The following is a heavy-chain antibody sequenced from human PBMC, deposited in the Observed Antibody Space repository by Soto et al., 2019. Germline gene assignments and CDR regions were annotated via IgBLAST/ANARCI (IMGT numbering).Heavy chain of an antibody. CDR1: GYTFTSYG. D-gene: IGHD1-20*01. CDR2: ITAYNGNT. CDR3: ARDLSFIGLTGTTGNAY. Sequence: ASVKVSCKASGYTFTSYGISWVRQAPGQGLEWMGWITAYNGNTNYAQNLQGRVTMTTDTSTSTAYMELRSLRSDDTAVYYCARDLSFIGLTGTTGNAYWGQGTMVTVAS. V-gene: IGHV1-18*01. J-gene: IGHJ4*02.